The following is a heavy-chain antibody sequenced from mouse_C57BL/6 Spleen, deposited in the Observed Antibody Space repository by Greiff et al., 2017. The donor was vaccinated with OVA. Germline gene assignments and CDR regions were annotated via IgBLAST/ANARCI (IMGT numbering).Heavy chain of an antibody. CDR3: ASSRCYGSSYGYFDY. CDR2: IDPSDSYT. Sequence: QVQLQQPGAELVMPGASVKLSCKASGYTFTSYWMHWVKQRPGQGLEWIGEIDPSDSYTNYNQKFKGKSTLTVDKSSSTAYMQLSSLTSEDSAVYYCASSRCYGSSYGYFDYWGQGTTLTVSS. D-gene: IGHD1-1*01. J-gene: IGHJ2*01. CDR1: GYTFTSYW. V-gene: IGHV1-69*01.